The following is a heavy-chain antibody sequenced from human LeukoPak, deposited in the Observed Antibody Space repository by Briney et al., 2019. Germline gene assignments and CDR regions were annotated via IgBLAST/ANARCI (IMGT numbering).Heavy chain of an antibody. CDR1: GGSISSYY. J-gene: IGHJ3*02. CDR2: IYYSGST. D-gene: IGHD1-26*01. V-gene: IGHV4-59*01. CDR3: ARAPTVGAAEDAFDI. Sequence: SETLSLTCTVSGGSISSYYWSWIRQPPGKGPEWIGYIYYSGSTNYNPSLKSRVTISVDTSKNQFSLKLSSVTAADTAVYYCARAPTVGAAEDAFDIWGQGTMVTVSS.